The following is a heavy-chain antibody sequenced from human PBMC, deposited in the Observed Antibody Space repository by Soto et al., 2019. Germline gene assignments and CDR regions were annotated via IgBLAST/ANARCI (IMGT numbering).Heavy chain of an antibody. J-gene: IGHJ4*02. Sequence: SETLSLTCSVSGGSISSRESYWGWIRQPPGKGLEWIGTIYFSGSTYYNKSLKSRVTMSVDTSKNQFYLKLSSVTAADTSVYYCARHWGRGAAGTCYNWGQGTLGTVS. CDR3: ARHWGRGAAGTCYN. D-gene: IGHD6-13*01. CDR1: GGSISSRESY. V-gene: IGHV4-39*01. CDR2: IYFSGST.